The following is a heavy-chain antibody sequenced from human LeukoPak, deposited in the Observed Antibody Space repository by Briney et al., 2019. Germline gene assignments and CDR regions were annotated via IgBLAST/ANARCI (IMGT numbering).Heavy chain of an antibody. CDR1: GGSISSYY. CDR2: IYYSGTT. Sequence: SETLSLTCTVSGGSISSYYWSWIRQPPGKGLEWIGYIYYSGTTNYNPSLKSRVTISVDTSKNQFSLKLSSVTAADTAVYYCARGGRGMRVVFAPRWYFDYWGQGTLVTVSS. J-gene: IGHJ4*02. CDR3: ARGGRGMRVVFAPRWYFDY. V-gene: IGHV4-59*01. D-gene: IGHD3-3*01.